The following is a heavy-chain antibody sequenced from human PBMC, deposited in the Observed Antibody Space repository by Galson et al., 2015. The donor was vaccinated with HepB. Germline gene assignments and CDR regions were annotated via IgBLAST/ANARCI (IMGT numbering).Heavy chain of an antibody. J-gene: IGHJ4*02. CDR3: AREADGYSYGTGGDY. D-gene: IGHD5-18*01. Sequence: SVTVSCKASGGTFSSYAISWVRQAPGQGLEWMGGIIPIFGTANYAQKFQGRVTITADKSTSTAYMELSSLRSEDTAVYYCAREADGYSYGTGGDYWGQGTLVTVSS. CDR2: IIPIFGTA. CDR1: GGTFSSYA. V-gene: IGHV1-69*06.